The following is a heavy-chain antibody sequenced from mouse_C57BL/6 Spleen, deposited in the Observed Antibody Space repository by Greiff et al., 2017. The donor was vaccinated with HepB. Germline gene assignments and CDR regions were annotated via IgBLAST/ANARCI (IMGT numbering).Heavy chain of an antibody. Sequence: VQLQQSDAELAKPGASVKISCKASGYTFTDYTIHWMKQRPEQGLEWIGYIYPRDGSTKYNEKFKGKATLTADKSSSTAYMQLNSLTSEDSAVYFCARGGWSHYFDYWGQGTTLTVSS. CDR2: IYPRDGST. CDR3: ARGGWSHYFDY. D-gene: IGHD1-1*02. V-gene: IGHV1-78*01. CDR1: GYTFTDYT. J-gene: IGHJ2*01.